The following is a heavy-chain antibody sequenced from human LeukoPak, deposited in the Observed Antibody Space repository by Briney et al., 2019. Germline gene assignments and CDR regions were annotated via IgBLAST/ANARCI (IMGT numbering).Heavy chain of an antibody. CDR3: ARDYPVANYFDY. CDR1: GYTFTGYY. CDR2: ISAYNGNT. J-gene: IGHJ4*02. Sequence: ASVKVSCKASGYTFTGYYMHWVRQAPGQGLEWMGWISAYNGNTNYAQKLQGRVTMTTDTSTSTAYMELRSLRSDDTAVYYCARDYPVANYFDYWGQGTLVTVSS. V-gene: IGHV1-18*04. D-gene: IGHD4-23*01.